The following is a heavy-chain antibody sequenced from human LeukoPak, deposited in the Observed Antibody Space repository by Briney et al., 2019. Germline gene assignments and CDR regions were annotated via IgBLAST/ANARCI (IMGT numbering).Heavy chain of an antibody. CDR2: IYTSGST. D-gene: IGHD3-22*01. J-gene: IGHJ4*02. Sequence: PSQTLSLTCTVSGGSISSGYYYWSWIRQPAGKGLEWIGRIYTSGSTNYNPSLKSRVTISVDTSKNQFSLKLSSVTAADTAVYYCARAYYDSSGYYPDWGRGTLVTVSS. CDR1: GGSISSGYYY. CDR3: ARAYYDSSGYYPD. V-gene: IGHV4-61*02.